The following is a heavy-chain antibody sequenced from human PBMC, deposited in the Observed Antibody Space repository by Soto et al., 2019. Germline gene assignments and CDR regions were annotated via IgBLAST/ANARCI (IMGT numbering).Heavy chain of an antibody. V-gene: IGHV3-74*01. Sequence: EVQLVESGGGLVQPGGSLRLSCAASGFTLSRYWVHWVRQVPGKGLVWVSRINPDGSTTNYADSVKGRFTVSRDNAKNTVYLHMNSLRAEDTAVYECTRDTTGPDDHWGQGTLVTVSS. CDR1: GFTLSRYW. J-gene: IGHJ4*02. CDR3: TRDTTGPDDH. D-gene: IGHD1-1*01. CDR2: INPDGSTT.